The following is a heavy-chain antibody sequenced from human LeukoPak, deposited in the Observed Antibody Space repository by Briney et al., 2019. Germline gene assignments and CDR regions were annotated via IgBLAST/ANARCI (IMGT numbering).Heavy chain of an antibody. D-gene: IGHD5-18*01. V-gene: IGHV5-51*01. CDR3: ARGPTAEYHYYYMDV. J-gene: IGHJ6*03. CDR1: GYSFTNYW. CDR2: IYPGDSAT. Sequence: GESLKISCKGSGYSFTNYWIGWVRQMPGKGLELMGVIYPGDSATRYSPSFQGQVAISVDKSIRTAYLQWSSLKASDTAMYYCARGPTAEYHYYYMDVWGKGTTVTISS.